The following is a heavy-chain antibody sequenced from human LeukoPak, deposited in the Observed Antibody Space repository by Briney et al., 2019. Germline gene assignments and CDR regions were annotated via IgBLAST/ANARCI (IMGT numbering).Heavy chain of an antibody. CDR2: ITSSGGST. J-gene: IGHJ3*02. D-gene: IGHD2-8*01. V-gene: IGHV3-64*01. CDR1: GCTFSNYP. Sequence: PGGSLRLSCAGSGCTFSNYPLHWVRQAPGKGLEYVSSITSSGGSTYHANSVQGRFTISRDNSKNMLYLQMGSLRVEDMAVYYCTRVNGAYGNSFDIWGRGTMVTVSS. CDR3: TRVNGAYGNSFDI.